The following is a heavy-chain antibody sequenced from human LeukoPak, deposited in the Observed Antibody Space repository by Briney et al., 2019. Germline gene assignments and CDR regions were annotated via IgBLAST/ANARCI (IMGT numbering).Heavy chain of an antibody. CDR2: IYYTGIT. Sequence: PSETLSLTCEVYGGSFSGCYWSWIRQSPGKGLEWIGEIYYTGITNYNPSLKSRVTISIDKSKKQMSLKLSSVTAADTAVYYCARRGGRSVIGYWGQGTLVTVSS. CDR1: GGSFSGCY. CDR3: ARRGGRSVIGY. J-gene: IGHJ4*02. V-gene: IGHV4-34*01. D-gene: IGHD3-3*02.